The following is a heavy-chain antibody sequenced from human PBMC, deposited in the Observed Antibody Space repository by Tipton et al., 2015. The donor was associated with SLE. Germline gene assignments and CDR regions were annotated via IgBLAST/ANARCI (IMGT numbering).Heavy chain of an antibody. D-gene: IGHD2-21*01. CDR1: GGSISSYY. V-gene: IGHV4-59*01. CDR3: ASSEIGSYYMDV. J-gene: IGHJ6*03. Sequence: TLSLTCTVSGGSISSYYWNWIRQPPGKGLEWIGYIYYSGSTNYNPSLKSRVTISVDTSKNQFSLKLSSVTAADTAVYYCASSEIGSYYMDVWGKGTTVTVSS. CDR2: IYYSGST.